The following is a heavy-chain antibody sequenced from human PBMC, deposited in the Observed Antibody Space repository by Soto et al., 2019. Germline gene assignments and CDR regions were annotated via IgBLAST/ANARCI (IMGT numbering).Heavy chain of an antibody. CDR2: IYYSGST. CDR1: GGSISSGGYY. J-gene: IGHJ5*02. CDR3: ARVGGINWFDP. V-gene: IGHV4-31*03. Sequence: QVQLQESGPGLVKPSQTLSLSYTVSGGSISSGGYYWSWIRQHPGKGLEWIGYIYYSGSTYYNPSLKSRVTISVDTSKNQFSLKLSSVTPADTAVYYCARVGGINWFDPWGQGTLVTVSS. D-gene: IGHD1-20*01.